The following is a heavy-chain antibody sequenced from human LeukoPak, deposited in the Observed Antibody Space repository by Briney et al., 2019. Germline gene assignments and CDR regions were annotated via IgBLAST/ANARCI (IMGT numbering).Heavy chain of an antibody. CDR2: IYSGGST. D-gene: IGHD3-16*01. V-gene: IGHV3-53*01. J-gene: IGHJ4*02. CDR3: ARGLGDLDY. CDR1: GFTVSSNY. Sequence: GGSLRLSCAVSGFTVSSNYMSWVRQAPGKGLEWVSVIYSGGSTYYADSVKGRFTISRDNSKNTLYLQMNNLGAEDTAVYYCARGLGDLDYWGQGTLVTVSS.